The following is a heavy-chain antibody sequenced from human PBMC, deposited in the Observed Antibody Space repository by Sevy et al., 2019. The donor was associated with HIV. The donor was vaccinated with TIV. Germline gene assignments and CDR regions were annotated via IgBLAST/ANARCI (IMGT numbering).Heavy chain of an antibody. J-gene: IGHJ4*02. D-gene: IGHD4-17*01. Sequence: GGSLRLSCAASGFTFSTYTMNWVRQAPGKGVEWVSSISTGSRYIFYADSVKGRFTISRDNAENSLYLQMNSLRAEDTAVYYCAREPPTTAEPSFDYWGQGTLVTVSS. CDR3: AREPPTTAEPSFDY. CDR2: ISTGSRYI. CDR1: GFTFSTYT. V-gene: IGHV3-21*01.